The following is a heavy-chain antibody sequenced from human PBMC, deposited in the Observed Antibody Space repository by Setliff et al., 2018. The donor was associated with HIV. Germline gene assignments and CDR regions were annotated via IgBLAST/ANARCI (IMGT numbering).Heavy chain of an antibody. D-gene: IGHD2-15*01. CDR3: ARDGLEGDMAGRQRTYAFGY. CDR2: ISSSGTTI. J-gene: IGHJ4*02. Sequence: HPGGSLRLSCAASGFTFSNYRMNWVRQAPGKGLEWLSYISSSGTTIRYADSVKGRFTISRDNAQKSLYLQMNSLRAEDTAVYYCARDGLEGDMAGRQRTYAFGYWGQGTLVTVSS. V-gene: IGHV3-48*01. CDR1: GFTFSNYR.